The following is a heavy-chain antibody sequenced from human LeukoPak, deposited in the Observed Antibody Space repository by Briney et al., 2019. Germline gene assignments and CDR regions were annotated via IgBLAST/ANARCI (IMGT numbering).Heavy chain of an antibody. D-gene: IGHD1-26*01. CDR2: ISGGNGKP. CDR3: ARDGIVGATD. Sequence: VASVTVSCKASGYTFSNYAIHWVRRAPGQRLEWVGWISGGNGKPKYSPKFQGRVTITRDTSATTDYMELSSLNSEDTGVYYCARDGIVGATDWGQGTLVTVSS. V-gene: IGHV1-3*01. CDR1: GYTFSNYA. J-gene: IGHJ4*02.